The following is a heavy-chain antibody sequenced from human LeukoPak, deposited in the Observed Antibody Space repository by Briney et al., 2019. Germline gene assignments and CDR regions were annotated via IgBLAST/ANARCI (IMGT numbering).Heavy chain of an antibody. CDR3: ARLRITMVRGSRRDYYYMDV. CDR1: GGSISSALYH. CDR2: VYYTGST. V-gene: IGHV4-39*07. J-gene: IGHJ6*03. D-gene: IGHD3-10*01. Sequence: SETLSLTCTVSGGSISSALYHWGWIRQPPGKNLEWLGSVYYTGSTHNNPSLKSRVTISVDTSKNQFSLKLSSVTAADTAVYYCARLRITMVRGSRRDYYYMDVWGKGTTVTISS.